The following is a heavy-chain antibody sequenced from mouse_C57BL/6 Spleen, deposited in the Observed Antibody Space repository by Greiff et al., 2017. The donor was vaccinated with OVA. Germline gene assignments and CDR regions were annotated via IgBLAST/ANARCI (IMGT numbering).Heavy chain of an antibody. D-gene: IGHD1-1*01. V-gene: IGHV1-15*01. J-gene: IGHJ2*01. CDR2: IDPETGGT. CDR1: GYTFTDYE. Sequence: QVQLQQSGAELVRPGASVTLSCKASGYTFTDYEMHWVKQTPVHGLEWIGAIDPETGGTAYNQKFKGKAILTADKSSSTAYMELRSLTSEDSAVYYCTRGDYYGSSGYFDYWGKGTTLTVSS. CDR3: TRGDYYGSSGYFDY.